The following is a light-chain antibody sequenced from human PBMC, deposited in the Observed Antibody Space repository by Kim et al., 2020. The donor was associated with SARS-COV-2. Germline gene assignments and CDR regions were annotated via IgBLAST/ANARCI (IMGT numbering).Light chain of an antibody. CDR1: ALSKQY. J-gene: IGLJ3*02. CDR3: QSADSSGSYVV. V-gene: IGLV3-25*03. CDR2: KDS. Sequence: SYELTQPPSLSVSPGQTAKITCSGDALSKQYGYWYQPKPGQAPLLVIYKDSKRPSDIPERFSGSTSGTTVALTISGVQAEDEADYYCQSADSSGSYVVFGAGTQLTVL.